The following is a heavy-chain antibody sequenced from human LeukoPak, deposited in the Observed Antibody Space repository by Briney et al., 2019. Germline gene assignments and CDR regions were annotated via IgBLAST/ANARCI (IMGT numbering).Heavy chain of an antibody. Sequence: GSSVKVSCKACGGTFSNYAISWVRQAPGKWLEWMGGIIPISGTTNYAQKFQDRITITADASTSTAYMEFSSLRSDDTAVYYCARDFIVGATTSNYYYYGMDVWGQGTTVTVSS. J-gene: IGHJ6*02. D-gene: IGHD1-26*01. V-gene: IGHV1-69*01. CDR1: GGTFSNYA. CDR2: IIPISGTT. CDR3: ARDFIVGATTSNYYYYGMDV.